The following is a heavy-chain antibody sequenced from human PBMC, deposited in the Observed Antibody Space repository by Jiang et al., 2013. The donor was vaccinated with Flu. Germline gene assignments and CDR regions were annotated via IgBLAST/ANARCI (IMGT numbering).Heavy chain of an antibody. V-gene: IGHV4-34*01. CDR1: GESFSGYY. J-gene: IGHJ4*02. D-gene: IGHD6-13*01. CDR3: ARAYYSSSWSD. CDR2: INHSGST. Sequence: SLTCAVYGESFSGYYWSWIRQPPGKGLEWIGEINHSGSTNYNPSLKSRVTISVDTSKNQFSLKLSSVTAADTAVYYCARAYYSSSWSDWGQGTLVTVSS.